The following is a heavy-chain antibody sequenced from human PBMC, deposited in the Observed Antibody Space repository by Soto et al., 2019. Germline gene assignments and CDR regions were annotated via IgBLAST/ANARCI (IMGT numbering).Heavy chain of an antibody. J-gene: IGHJ6*02. CDR1: GGSISSYY. CDR2: IYFRGST. D-gene: IGHD3-10*01. CDR3: LTQGFGPLHGLVDV. Sequence: SETLSLTCTVSGGSISSYYWSWIRQPPGKGLEWIGYIYFRGSTNYNPSLKSRLIISVDTSQNQVSLKLASVTAADTAVYYCLTQGFGPLHGLVDVWGQGTTVTVSS. V-gene: IGHV4-59*08.